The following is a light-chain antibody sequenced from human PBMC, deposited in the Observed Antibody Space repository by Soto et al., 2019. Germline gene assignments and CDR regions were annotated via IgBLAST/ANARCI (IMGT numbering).Light chain of an antibody. J-gene: IGKJ1*01. CDR3: QKYISASRT. CDR1: QGISNY. V-gene: IGKV1-27*01. CDR2: AAS. Sequence: DIQMTHSPSSLSAAVGDRVTITCRASQGISNYLAWYQQKPGKVPKLLIYAASTLQSGVPSRFSDSGSGTDFTLTISSMQPEDVATYYCQKYISASRTFGQGTKSEIK.